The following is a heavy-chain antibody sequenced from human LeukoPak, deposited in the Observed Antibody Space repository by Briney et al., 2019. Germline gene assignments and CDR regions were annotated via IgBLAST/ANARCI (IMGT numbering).Heavy chain of an antibody. D-gene: IGHD3-3*02. CDR1: GFTLSSYA. CDR2: ITGSGGNT. V-gene: IGHV3-23*01. CDR3: ARHSLGYWYFDL. J-gene: IGHJ2*01. Sequence: GGSLRLSCDASGFTLSSYAVSWVRQAPGKGLEWVSAITGSGGNTYYAASVKGRFTISRDNSKNALYVQMNSLRAEDTVVYYCARHSLGYWYFDLWGRGTPVSVSS.